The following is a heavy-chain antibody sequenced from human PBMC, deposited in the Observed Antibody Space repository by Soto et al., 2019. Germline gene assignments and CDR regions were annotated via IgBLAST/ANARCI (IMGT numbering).Heavy chain of an antibody. D-gene: IGHD3-3*01. V-gene: IGHV1-69*06. CDR2: IIPIFGTA. CDR3: ANDSCSGYADYYCIDV. J-gene: IGHJ6*02. Sequence: QVQLVQYGAEVKKPGSSVMVSCNASVGTFSSYASSWVRQAPGQGLEWMGGIIPIFGTANYAKKFQGRVTITADTSTSTAYMELSSLRSEDTAVYYCANDSCSGYADYYCIDVWGQGTTVTVSS. CDR1: VGTFSSYA.